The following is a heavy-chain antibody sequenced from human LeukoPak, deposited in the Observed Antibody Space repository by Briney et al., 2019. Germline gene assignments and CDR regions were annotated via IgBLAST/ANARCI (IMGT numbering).Heavy chain of an antibody. Sequence: PSETLSLTCTVSGGSITYYYWNWIRQPAEKALEWIGGIYTSGSTDYKPSLKSRVTMSLDTSKNQLSLELSSVTAANTAVYYCARGISGTTGWPIKYYFDFWGQGTPVTVSS. CDR1: GGSITYYY. V-gene: IGHV4-4*07. CDR3: ARGISGTTGWPIKYYFDF. J-gene: IGHJ4*02. D-gene: IGHD1-7*01. CDR2: IYTSGST.